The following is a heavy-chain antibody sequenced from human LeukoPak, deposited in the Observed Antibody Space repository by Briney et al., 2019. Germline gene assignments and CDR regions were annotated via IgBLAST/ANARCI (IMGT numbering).Heavy chain of an antibody. J-gene: IGHJ3*01. CDR2: IYYSGTT. D-gene: IGHD3-9*01. CDR3: ASDILTGYGAFDF. V-gene: IGHV4-39*01. CDR1: GGSISGSSYY. Sequence: SETLSLTCTVSGGSISGSSYYWGWIRQPPGKGLEWIGSIYYSGTTYYNPSLKSRVTIFVDTSKNEFSPNLSSVTAADTAVYYCASDILTGYGAFDFWGQGTVVTVSS.